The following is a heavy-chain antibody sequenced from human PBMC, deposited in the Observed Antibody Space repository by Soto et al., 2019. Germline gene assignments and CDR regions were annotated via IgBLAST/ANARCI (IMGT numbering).Heavy chain of an antibody. Sequence: ASVKVSCKASGYTFTSYAMNWVRPAPGQGLEWMGWINPNTGNPTYAQGFTGRFVFSLDTSVSTAYLQICSLKAEDTAVYYCARGGYDFWSGYLPPDYWGQGTLVTVS. CDR3: ARGGYDFWSGYLPPDY. J-gene: IGHJ4*02. CDR1: GYTFTSYA. CDR2: INPNTGNP. V-gene: IGHV7-4-1*01. D-gene: IGHD3-3*01.